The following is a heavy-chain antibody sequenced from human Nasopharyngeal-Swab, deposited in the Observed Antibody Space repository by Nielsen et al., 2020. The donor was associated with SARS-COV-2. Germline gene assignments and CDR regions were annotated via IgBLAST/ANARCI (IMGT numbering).Heavy chain of an antibody. CDR2: INTNTGNP. D-gene: IGHD6-19*01. CDR3: ARDGGKGKMYSSGWYGGGAHIYYYYGMDV. V-gene: IGHV7-4-1*02. J-gene: IGHJ6*02. Sequence: WVRQAPGQGLEWMGWINTNTGNPTYAQGFTGRFVFSLDTSVSTAYLQISSLKAEDTAIYYCARDGGKGKMYSSGWYGGGAHIYYYYGMDVWGLGTTVTVSS.